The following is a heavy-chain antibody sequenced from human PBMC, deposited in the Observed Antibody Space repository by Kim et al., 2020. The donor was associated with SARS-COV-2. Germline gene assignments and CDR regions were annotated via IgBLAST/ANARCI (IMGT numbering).Heavy chain of an antibody. J-gene: IGHJ4*01. CDR1: GASIGSHGYF. V-gene: IGHV4-39*01. Sequence: SETLSLTCTVSGASIGSHGYFWAWIRQPPGRGLEWIGSLSYSGRRYYNPSLERRITTSLDTSKTQFSLRMTSATAAETAVYHGVRLYAFKLSDTVHFFD. CDR3: VRLYAFKLSDTVHFFD. D-gene: IGHD3-16*01. CDR2: LSYSGRR.